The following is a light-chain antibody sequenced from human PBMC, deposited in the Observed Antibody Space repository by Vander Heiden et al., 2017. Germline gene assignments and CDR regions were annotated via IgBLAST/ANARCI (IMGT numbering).Light chain of an antibody. CDR2: KIS. CDR3: MHGTHWLTWT. Sequence: DVVLTQSPLSLPVTLGQPASISCRSSQGLPYGDGNTYLSWFHQRPGQSPRRLFYKISNRDSGVPDRFSASGSGTVFTLKIFRVEADDVGVYYCMHGTHWLTWTFGQGTQVEI. V-gene: IGKV2-30*01. CDR1: QGLPYGDGNTY. J-gene: IGKJ1*01.